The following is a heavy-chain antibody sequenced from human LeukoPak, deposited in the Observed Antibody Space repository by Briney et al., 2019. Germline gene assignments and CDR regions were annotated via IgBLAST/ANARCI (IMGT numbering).Heavy chain of an antibody. V-gene: IGHV3-23*01. CDR1: GFTFSRYP. D-gene: IGHD3-22*01. CDR2: FSRSGDTT. Sequence: GGSLRLSCAASGFTFSRYPLSWVRLAPGKGLEWVSTFSRSGDTTYYADSVKGRFTISRDNSKNTLYLHMNSLRAEDTAVYYCARRGRSGSHYFDYWGQGTLVTVSS. CDR3: ARRGRSGSHYFDY. J-gene: IGHJ4*02.